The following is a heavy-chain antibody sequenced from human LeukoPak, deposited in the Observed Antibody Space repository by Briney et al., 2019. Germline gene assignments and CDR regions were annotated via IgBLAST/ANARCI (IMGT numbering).Heavy chain of an antibody. V-gene: IGHV1-69*13. CDR1: GGTFSSYA. J-gene: IGHJ3*02. Sequence: ASVKVSCKASGGTFSSYAISWVRQAPGQGLEWMGGIIPIFGTANYAQKFQGRVTITADESTSTAYMELSSLRSEDTAVYYCARDRGQALRAFDIWGQGTMVTVSS. CDR2: IIPIFGTA. CDR3: ARDRGQALRAFDI.